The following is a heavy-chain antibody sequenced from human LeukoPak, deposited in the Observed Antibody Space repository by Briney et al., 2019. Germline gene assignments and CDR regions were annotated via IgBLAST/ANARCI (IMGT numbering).Heavy chain of an antibody. J-gene: IGHJ4*02. CDR2: IYYSGST. CDR3: ARGMYSSPFDY. Sequence: SETLSLTCTVSGGSISSYYWSWIRQPPGKGLEWIGYIYYSGSTNYNPSLKSRVTISVDTSKNQFSLKLGSVTAADTAVYYCARGMYSSPFDYWGQGTLVTVSS. V-gene: IGHV4-59*01. CDR1: GGSISSYY. D-gene: IGHD6-13*01.